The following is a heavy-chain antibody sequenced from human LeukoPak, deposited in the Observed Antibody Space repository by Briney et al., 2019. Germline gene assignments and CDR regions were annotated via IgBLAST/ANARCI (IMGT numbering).Heavy chain of an antibody. D-gene: IGHD3-3*01. CDR3: ARGGYYTLEYYYYMEV. CDR2: IYYSGST. V-gene: IGHV4-59*01. CDR1: GGSISSYY. Sequence: SETLSLTCTVSGGSISSYYWSRIRQPPGKGLEWIGYIYYSGSTNYNPSLKSRVTMSVDTSKNQFSLKLSSVTAADTAVYYCARGGYYTLEYYYYMEVWGKGTTVTVSS. J-gene: IGHJ6*03.